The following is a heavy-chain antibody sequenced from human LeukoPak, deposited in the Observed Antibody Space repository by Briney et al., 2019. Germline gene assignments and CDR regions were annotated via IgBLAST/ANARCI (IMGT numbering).Heavy chain of an antibody. CDR3: ARQAVAGTYAFDI. V-gene: IGHV3-23*01. CDR2: ISGSGGNT. D-gene: IGHD6-19*01. J-gene: IGHJ3*02. CDR1: GFTFSNYA. Sequence: GGSLRLSCAASGFTFSNYAMSWVRQAPGKGLEWVSAISGSGGNTYYADSVKGRFTISRDISKNTLYLQMNSLRAEDTAVYYCARQAVAGTYAFDIWGQGTMVTVSS.